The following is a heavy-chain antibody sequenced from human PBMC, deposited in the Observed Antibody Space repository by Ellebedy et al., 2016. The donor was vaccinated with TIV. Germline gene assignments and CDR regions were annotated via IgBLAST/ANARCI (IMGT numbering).Heavy chain of an antibody. CDR2: IYYSGST. CDR3: ARTLISSTWYPDY. V-gene: IGHV4-59*08. J-gene: IGHJ4*02. D-gene: IGHD6-13*01. CDR1: GDSINSYD. Sequence: MPSETLSLTCTVSGDSINSYDCSWIRQPPGKGLEWMGYIYYSGSTSYNHSLKSRVTISVETSKNQFSLWLSSVTATATAVYYCARTLISSTWYPDYWGQGTLVAVSS.